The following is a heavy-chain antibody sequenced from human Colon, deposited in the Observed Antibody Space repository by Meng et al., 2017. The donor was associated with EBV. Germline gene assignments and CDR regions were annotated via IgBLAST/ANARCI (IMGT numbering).Heavy chain of an antibody. CDR3: ARDGGVTHIP. V-gene: IGHV4-4*02. J-gene: IGHJ5*02. CDR1: VTSIRPFNW. CDR2: IYHNGQT. D-gene: IGHD2-8*02. Sequence: VSGAGSVQPVVTLSPTFSVSVTSIRPFNWWGWILQSPGEGLEWIGAIYHNGQTNYNPSLKSRVSMSVDESKNEFSLNLKSVTAADTAVYYCARDGGVTHIPWGQGVLVTVSS.